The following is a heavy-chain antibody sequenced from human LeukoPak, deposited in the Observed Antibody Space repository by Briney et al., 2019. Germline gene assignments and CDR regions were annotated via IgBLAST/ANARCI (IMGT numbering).Heavy chain of an antibody. V-gene: IGHV1-8*03. CDR2: MNPNSGNT. CDR3: ARAYYYGSGSYHDYFDY. CDR1: GYTFTSYD. D-gene: IGHD3-10*01. J-gene: IGHJ4*02. Sequence: ASVKVSCKASGYTFTSYDINWVRQATGQGLEWMGWMNPNSGNTGYAQKFQGRVTITRNTSISTAYMELSSLRSEDTAVYYCARAYYYGSGSYHDYFDYWGQGTLVTVSS.